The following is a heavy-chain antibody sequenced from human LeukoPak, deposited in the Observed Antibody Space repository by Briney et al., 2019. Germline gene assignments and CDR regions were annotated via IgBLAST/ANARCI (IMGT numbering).Heavy chain of an antibody. Sequence: GGSLRLSCAASGFTDNTNHMSWVRQAPGKGLEWVSIINNGDTTYYADSVKGRFTISSDNSKNTLCLQVNSLRVEDTAVYYCARSTAWSRWDYWGPGTLVTVSS. CDR1: GFTDNTNH. J-gene: IGHJ4*02. CDR2: INNGDTT. CDR3: ARSTAWSRWDY. V-gene: IGHV3-66*01. D-gene: IGHD1-1*01.